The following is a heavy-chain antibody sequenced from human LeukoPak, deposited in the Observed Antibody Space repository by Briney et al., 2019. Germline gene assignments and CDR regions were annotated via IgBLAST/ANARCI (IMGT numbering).Heavy chain of an antibody. V-gene: IGHV3-30*04. CDR3: ALGGYFDWLSFDY. D-gene: IGHD3-9*01. CDR1: GFTFSSYA. Sequence: GGSLRLSCAASGFTFSSYAMHWVRQAPGKGLEWVAVISYDGSNKYYADSVKGRFTISRDNSKNTLYLQMNSLRAEDTAVYYCALGGYFDWLSFDYWGQGTLVTVSS. CDR2: ISYDGSNK. J-gene: IGHJ4*02.